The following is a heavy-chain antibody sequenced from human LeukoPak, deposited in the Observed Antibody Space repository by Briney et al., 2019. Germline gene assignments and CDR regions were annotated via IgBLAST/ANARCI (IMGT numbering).Heavy chain of an antibody. CDR3: ARNDIGYCSSTSCSWGDWFDP. CDR2: ISAYNGNT. CDR1: AYNFTSDG. V-gene: IGHV1-18*01. J-gene: IGHJ5*02. Sequence: ASAMIFCKASAYNFTSDGISWGRQAPGQGLEWMGWISAYNGNTNHAQKLQGRVTMTTDTSTSTAYMELRSLRSDDTAVYYCARNDIGYCSSTSCSWGDWFDPWGQGTLVTVSS. D-gene: IGHD2-2*01.